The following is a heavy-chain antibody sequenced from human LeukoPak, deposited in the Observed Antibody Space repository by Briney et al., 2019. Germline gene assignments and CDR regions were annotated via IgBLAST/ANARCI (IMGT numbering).Heavy chain of an antibody. D-gene: IGHD4-23*01. CDR3: SRVPTYGGNPVLDY. Sequence: SETLSLTCTVSGGSISSYYWSWIRQPPGKGLEWIGYIYYSGSTNYNPSLKSRVTISVDTSKNQFSLKLISVTAADTAVYYCSRVPTYGGNPVLDYWGQGTLVTVSS. J-gene: IGHJ4*02. CDR2: IYYSGST. V-gene: IGHV4-59*01. CDR1: GGSISSYY.